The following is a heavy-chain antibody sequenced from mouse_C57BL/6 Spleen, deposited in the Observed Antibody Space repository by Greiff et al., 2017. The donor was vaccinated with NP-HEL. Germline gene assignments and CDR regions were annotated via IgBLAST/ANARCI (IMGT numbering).Heavy chain of an antibody. CDR2: IYPGDGDT. Sequence: QVQLKESGAELVKPGASVKISCKASGYAFSSYWMNWVKQRPGKGLEWIGQIYPGDGDTNYNGKFKGKATLTADNSSSTAYMQLSSLTSEDSAVYFCARGYYYAMDYWGQGTSVTVSS. CDR3: ARGYYYAMDY. V-gene: IGHV1-80*01. J-gene: IGHJ4*01. CDR1: GYAFSSYW.